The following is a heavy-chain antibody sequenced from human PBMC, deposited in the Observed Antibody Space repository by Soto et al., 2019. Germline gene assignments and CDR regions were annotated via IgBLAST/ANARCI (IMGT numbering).Heavy chain of an antibody. Sequence: PSETLALTCTVSGGSISSGGYYWSWIRQHPGKGLEWIGYIYYSGSTYYNPSLKSRVTISVDTSKNQFSLKLSSVTAADTAVYYCAREVWFGESYYYGMDVWGQGNTVRVYS. CDR2: IYYSGST. V-gene: IGHV4-31*03. CDR3: AREVWFGESYYYGMDV. J-gene: IGHJ6*02. D-gene: IGHD3-10*01. CDR1: GGSISSGGYY.